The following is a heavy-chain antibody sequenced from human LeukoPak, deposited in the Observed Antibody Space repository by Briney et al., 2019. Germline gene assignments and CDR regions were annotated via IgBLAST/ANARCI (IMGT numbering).Heavy chain of an antibody. CDR3: ARDYGGNSGGY. V-gene: IGHV3-53*01. CDR2: IYSGGST. J-gene: IGHJ4*02. CDR1: GFTVSSNY. Sequence: GGSLRLSCAASGFTVSSNYMSWVRQAPGKGLEWVSVIYSGGSTYYADSVKGRFTISRDNSKNTLYLQMNSLRAEDTAVYYCARDYGGNSGGYWGQGTLVTVSS. D-gene: IGHD4-23*01.